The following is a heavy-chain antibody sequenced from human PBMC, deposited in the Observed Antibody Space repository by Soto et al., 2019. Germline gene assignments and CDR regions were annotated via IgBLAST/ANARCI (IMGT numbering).Heavy chain of an antibody. CDR3: AKQYSGYGAYYYYYGMDV. CDR2: ISYDGSNK. D-gene: IGHD5-12*01. Sequence: GGSLRLSCAASGFTFSSYGMHWVRQAPGKGLEWVAVISYDGSNKYYADSVKGRFTISRDNSKNTLYLQMNSLRAEDTAVYYCAKQYSGYGAYYYYYGMDVWGQGTTVTVSS. CDR1: GFTFSSYG. V-gene: IGHV3-30*18. J-gene: IGHJ6*02.